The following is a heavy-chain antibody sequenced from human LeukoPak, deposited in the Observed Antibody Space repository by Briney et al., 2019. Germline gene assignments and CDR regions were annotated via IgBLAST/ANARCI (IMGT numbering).Heavy chain of an antibody. D-gene: IGHD6-13*01. CDR1: GFTSSTYA. CDR2: LIAAGST. Sequence: PGGSLRLSCAASGFTSSTYAMTWVRQAPGTGLELVSTLIAAGSTFYADSVKGRFTISRDNSKNTLYLQMNSLRAEDTAAYYCAKSLIAAAGTGSFDYWGQGTQVTVSS. V-gene: IGHV3-23*01. J-gene: IGHJ4*02. CDR3: AKSLIAAAGTGSFDY.